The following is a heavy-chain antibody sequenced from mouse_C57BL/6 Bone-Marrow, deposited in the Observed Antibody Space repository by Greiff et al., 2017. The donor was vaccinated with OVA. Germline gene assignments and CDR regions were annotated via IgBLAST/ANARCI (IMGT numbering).Heavy chain of an antibody. D-gene: IGHD3-3*01. CDR2: IYPGSGST. J-gene: IGHJ1*03. V-gene: IGHV1-55*01. CDR1: GFTFTSYW. Sequence: VQLQQPGAELVKPGASVKMSCKASGFTFTSYWLTWVKQRPGQGLEWIGDIYPGSGSTNYNEKFKSKATLTVDTSSSTAYMQLSSLTSEDSAVYYCAGTPYWYFDVWGTGTTVTVSS. CDR3: AGTPYWYFDV.